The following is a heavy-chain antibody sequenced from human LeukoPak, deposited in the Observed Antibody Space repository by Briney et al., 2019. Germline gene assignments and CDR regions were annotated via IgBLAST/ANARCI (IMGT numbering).Heavy chain of an antibody. CDR1: GFTFSHYW. CDR3: ARGYNYGTF. Sequence: PGGSLRLSCAASGFTFSHYWMTWVRQAPGKGLEWVANIKQDGSEKYYVDSVKGRFTISRDNAKNSLYLQMNSLRAEDTAVYYCARGYNYGTFWGQGTLVTVSS. D-gene: IGHD5-18*01. J-gene: IGHJ4*02. V-gene: IGHV3-7*04. CDR2: IKQDGSEK.